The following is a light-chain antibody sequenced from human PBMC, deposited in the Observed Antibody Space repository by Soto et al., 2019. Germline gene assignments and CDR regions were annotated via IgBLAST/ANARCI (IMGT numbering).Light chain of an antibody. CDR1: QSISRY. CDR2: AAS. Sequence: DIQMTQSPSALSASVGDRVTITCRASQSISRYLNWYQQKPGKAPEPLIYAASSLQSGVPSRFSGSGSGTDFILTISNLQPEDFATYFCQQTYSTLFTFGPGTKVEIK. V-gene: IGKV1-39*01. CDR3: QQTYSTLFT. J-gene: IGKJ3*01.